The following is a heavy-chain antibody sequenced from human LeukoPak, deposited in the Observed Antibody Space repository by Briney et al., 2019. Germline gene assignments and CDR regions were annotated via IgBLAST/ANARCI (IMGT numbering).Heavy chain of an antibody. CDR1: GFPFSDYF. J-gene: IGHJ6*03. D-gene: IGHD6-13*01. Sequence: PGGSLRLSCAASGFPFSDYFMSWLRQAPGKGLEWISYISSSGITLYYAESVKGRFTISRDNAKNSLYLQMNSLRAEDTAVYYCARDGAAAGSDYYYYMDVWGKGTTVTVSS. CDR2: ISSSGITL. V-gene: IGHV3-11*04. CDR3: ARDGAAAGSDYYYYMDV.